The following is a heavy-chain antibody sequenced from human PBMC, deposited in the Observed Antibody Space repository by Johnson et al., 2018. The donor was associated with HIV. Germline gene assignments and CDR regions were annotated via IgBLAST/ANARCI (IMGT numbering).Heavy chain of an antibody. CDR3: ARGHYSSSWYGRYAFDI. J-gene: IGHJ3*02. CDR2: ISYDGSNK. Sequence: QVQLVESGGGVVQPGRSLRLSCAASGFTFSSYAMHWVRQAPGKGLEWVAVISYDGSNKYYADSVKGRFTISRDNAKNSLYLQMNSLRAEDMAVYYCARGHYSSSWYGRYAFDIWGQGTMVTVS. V-gene: IGHV3-30-3*01. D-gene: IGHD6-13*01. CDR1: GFTFSSYA.